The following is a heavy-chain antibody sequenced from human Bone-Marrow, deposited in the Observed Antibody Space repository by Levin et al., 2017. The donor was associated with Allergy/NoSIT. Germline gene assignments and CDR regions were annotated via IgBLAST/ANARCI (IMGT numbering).Heavy chain of an antibody. CDR2: LTGGGDRI. CDR3: AKDRKWGAFDY. CDR1: GFTFSGHG. Sequence: GGSLRLSCAASGFTFSGHGMNWVRQAPGKGLEWVSGLTGGGDRIYYADSVKGRFTISRDNSKNTLYLQMNSLRAEDTAVYYCAKDRKWGAFDYWVQGTPVTVSS. D-gene: IGHD1-26*01. J-gene: IGHJ4*02. V-gene: IGHV3-23*01.